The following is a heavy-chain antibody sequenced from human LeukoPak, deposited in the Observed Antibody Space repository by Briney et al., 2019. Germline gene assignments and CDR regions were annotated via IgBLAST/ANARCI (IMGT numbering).Heavy chain of an antibody. CDR3: ARIGGGSGLDY. J-gene: IGHJ4*02. V-gene: IGHV3-48*03. CDR2: ISSSGSTI. Sequence: GGSLRLSCAASGFTFSSYEMNWVRQAPGKGLEWVSYISSSGSTIYCADSVKGRFTISRDNAKNSLYLQMNSLRAEDTAVYYCARIGGGSGLDYWGQGTLVTVSS. CDR1: GFTFSSYE. D-gene: IGHD2-15*01.